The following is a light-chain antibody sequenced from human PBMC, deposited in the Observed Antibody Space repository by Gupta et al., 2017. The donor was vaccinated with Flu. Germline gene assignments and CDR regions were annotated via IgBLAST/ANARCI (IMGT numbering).Light chain of an antibody. V-gene: IGKV1-39*01. CDR2: AAS. J-gene: IGKJ2*01. CDR1: QSISSY. Sequence: SSLSASVGDRVTITCRASQSISSYLNWYQQKPGKAPKLLIYAASSLQSGVPSRFSGSGSGTDVTLTISSRQPEDFATYYCQQSYSTPMYTFGQGTKLEIK. CDR3: QQSYSTPMYT.